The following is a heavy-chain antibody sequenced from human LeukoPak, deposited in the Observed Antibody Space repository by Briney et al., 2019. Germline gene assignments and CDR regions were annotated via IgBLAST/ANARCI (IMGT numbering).Heavy chain of an antibody. D-gene: IGHD3-16*01. CDR3: ARDIGGMGASARIDY. J-gene: IGHJ4*02. CDR1: GYTFTSYG. Sequence: GASVKVSCKASGYTFTSYGISWVRQAPGQGLEWMGWISAYNGNTNYAQKLQGRVTMTTDTSTSTAYMELRSPRSDDTAVNYCARDIGGMGASARIDYWGQGTLVTVSS. CDR2: ISAYNGNT. V-gene: IGHV1-18*01.